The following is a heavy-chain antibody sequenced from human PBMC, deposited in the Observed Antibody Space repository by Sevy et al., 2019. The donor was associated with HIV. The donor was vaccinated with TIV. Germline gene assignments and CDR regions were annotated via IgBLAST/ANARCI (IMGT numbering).Heavy chain of an antibody. CDR3: AKESVSWYLDF. J-gene: IGHJ4*02. CDR2: ISYDGDSK. D-gene: IGHD6-13*01. V-gene: IGHV3-30*18. Sequence: GGPLRLSCAASGFTFSRNGMHWVRQVPGKGLEWVALISYDGDSKNYADSVKGRFTISRDNSKNTVYLHMNSLRSEDTAVYYCAKESVSWYLDFWGQGTLVTVSS. CDR1: GFTFSRNG.